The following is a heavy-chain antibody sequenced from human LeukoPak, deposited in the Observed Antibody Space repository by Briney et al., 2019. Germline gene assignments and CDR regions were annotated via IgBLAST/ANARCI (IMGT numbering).Heavy chain of an antibody. V-gene: IGHV4-39*01. CDR3: ATAARPSFDY. J-gene: IGHJ4*02. CDR2: IYYSGST. CDR1: GGSISSSSYY. Sequence: SETLSLTCTVSGGSISSSSYYWGWLRQPPGKGLEWIGSIYYSGSTYYNPSLKSRVTISVDTSKNQFSLKLSSVTAADTAVYYCATAARPSFDYWGQGTLVTVSS. D-gene: IGHD6-6*01.